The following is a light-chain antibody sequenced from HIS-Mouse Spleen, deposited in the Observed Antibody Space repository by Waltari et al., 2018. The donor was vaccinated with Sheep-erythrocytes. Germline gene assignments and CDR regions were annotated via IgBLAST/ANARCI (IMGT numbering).Light chain of an antibody. CDR3: MQGTHWPPYT. J-gene: IGKJ2*01. Sequence: DVVMTQSPLSLPVTLGQPASISCRSSQSLVHSDGNTYLNWFLQRPGQSPRRLIYKVSNRDYGVTDRFIGSGSGTDFTLKISRVEAEDVGVYYCMQGTHWPPYTFGQGTKLEIK. V-gene: IGKV2-30*02. CDR2: KVS. CDR1: QSLVHSDGNTY.